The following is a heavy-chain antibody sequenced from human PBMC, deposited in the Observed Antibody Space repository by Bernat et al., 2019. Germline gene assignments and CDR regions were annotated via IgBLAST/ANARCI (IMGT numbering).Heavy chain of an antibody. J-gene: IGHJ6*02. CDR3: ARDTSEYYYYGMDV. CDR2: IWYDGSNK. D-gene: IGHD3-3*01. V-gene: IGHV3-33*01. Sequence: QVQLVESGGGVVQPGRSLRLSCAASGFTFSSYGMHWVRQAPGKGLEWVAVIWYDGSNKYYADSVKGRFTISRDNSKNTLYLQMNSLRAEDMAVYYCARDTSEYYYYGMDVWGQGTTVTVSS. CDR1: GFTFSSYG.